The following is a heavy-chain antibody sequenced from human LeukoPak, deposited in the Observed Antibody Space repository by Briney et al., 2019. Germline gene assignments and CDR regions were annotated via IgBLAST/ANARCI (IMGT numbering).Heavy chain of an antibody. CDR1: GYTFTNYY. J-gene: IGHJ3*02. D-gene: IGHD1-1*01. CDR2: ISPSGAST. CDR3: ARHTTGYNSPRDSFNI. Sequence: ASVKVSCKASGYTFTNYYMHWVRQAPGQGLEWMGMISPSGASTSYAQKFQGRVTMTRDVSTSTVYMELSSLRSEDTAVYYCARHTTGYNSPRDSFNIWGRGTMVTVSS. V-gene: IGHV1-46*01.